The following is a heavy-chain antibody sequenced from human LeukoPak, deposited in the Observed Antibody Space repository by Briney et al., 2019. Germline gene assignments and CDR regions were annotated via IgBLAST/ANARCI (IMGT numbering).Heavy chain of an antibody. D-gene: IGHD3-10*01. CDR1: GYSFTSYH. Sequence: PSVKVSCKASGYSFTSYHIAWVRQAPGRGLEWMGWIAAYNGIPNYAENPQGRVTLTIDTSTSTAYMELRSLRSDDTAVYYCARDHSGFHFDYWGQGTLVTVSS. CDR2: IAAYNGIP. J-gene: IGHJ4*02. V-gene: IGHV1-18*01. CDR3: ARDHSGFHFDY.